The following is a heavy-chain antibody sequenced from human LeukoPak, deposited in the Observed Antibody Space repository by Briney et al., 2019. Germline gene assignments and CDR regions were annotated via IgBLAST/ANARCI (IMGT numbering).Heavy chain of an antibody. V-gene: IGHV4-39*07. CDR1: GGSTSNTSYY. J-gene: IGHJ4*02. CDR2: IYYSGST. D-gene: IGHD5-24*01. CDR3: AREGEDGYNSWSGYFDY. Sequence: SETLSLTCTVSGGSTSNTSYYWGWIRQPPGKGLEWIGSIYYSGSTYYNPSLKSRVTISVDTSKNQFSLKLSSVTAADTAVYYCAREGEDGYNSWSGYFDYWGRGTLVTVSS.